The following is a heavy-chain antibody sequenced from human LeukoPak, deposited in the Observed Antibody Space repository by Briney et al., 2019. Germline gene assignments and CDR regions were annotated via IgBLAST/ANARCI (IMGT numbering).Heavy chain of an antibody. CDR1: GGSISGYY. CDR3: ARSGRGSGSYYNSAYYYYGMDV. J-gene: IGHJ6*02. Sequence: SETLSLICTVSGGSISGYYWSWIRQPPGKGLEWIGYMYYSGSSNYNPSLKSRVTISADMSQNQFSLKLSSVTAADTAVYYCARSGRGSGSYYNSAYYYYGMDVWGQGTTVTVSS. CDR2: MYYSGSS. V-gene: IGHV4-59*01. D-gene: IGHD3-10*01.